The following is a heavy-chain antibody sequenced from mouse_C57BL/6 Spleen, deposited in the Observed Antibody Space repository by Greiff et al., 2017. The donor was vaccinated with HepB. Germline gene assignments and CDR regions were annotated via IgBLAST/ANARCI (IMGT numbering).Heavy chain of an antibody. CDR1: GYTFTSYW. CDR2: IDPSDSYT. D-gene: IGHD1-1*01. Sequence: QVQLKQPGAELVKPGASVKLSCKASGYTFTSYWMQWVKQRPGQGLEWIGEIDPSDSYTNYNQKFKGKATLTVDTASSTAYMQLSSLTSEDSAVYYCARDYGSSYRYYFDYWGQGTTLTVSS. V-gene: IGHV1-50*01. CDR3: ARDYGSSYRYYFDY. J-gene: IGHJ2*01.